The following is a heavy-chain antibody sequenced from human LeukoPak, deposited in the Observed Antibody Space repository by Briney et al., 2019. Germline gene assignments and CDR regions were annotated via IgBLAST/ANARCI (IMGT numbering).Heavy chain of an antibody. Sequence: GVSLRLSCAASGFTFSSYAMSWVRQAPGKGLEWVSAISGSGESTYYADSVKGRFTISRDNSKNTLYLQMNSLRAEDTAVYYCAKDLITAAAGSVFDYWGQGTLVTVSS. CDR1: GFTFSSYA. J-gene: IGHJ4*02. CDR2: ISGSGEST. V-gene: IGHV3-23*01. D-gene: IGHD6-13*01. CDR3: AKDLITAAAGSVFDY.